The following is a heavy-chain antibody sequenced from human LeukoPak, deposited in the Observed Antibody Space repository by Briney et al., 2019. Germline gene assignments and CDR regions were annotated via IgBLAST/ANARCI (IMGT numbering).Heavy chain of an antibody. J-gene: IGHJ3*01. CDR1: GGTFSSYA. V-gene: IGHV1-69*06. CDR3: ARDAQWELRAFDV. D-gene: IGHD1-26*01. CDR2: IIPVFDRP. Sequence: GASVKVSCKASGGTFSSYAISRVRQAPGQGLEWMGGIIPVFDRPTYAQKFEGRVTITADKSTNTTYMEISSLTSDDTAVYYCARDAQWELRAFDVWGQGTMVIVSS.